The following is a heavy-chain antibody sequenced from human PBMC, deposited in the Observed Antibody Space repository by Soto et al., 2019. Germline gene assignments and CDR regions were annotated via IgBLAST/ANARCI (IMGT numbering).Heavy chain of an antibody. CDR1: GFTFDDYA. V-gene: IGHV3-9*01. D-gene: IGHD5-18*01. J-gene: IGHJ4*02. Sequence: EVQLVESGGGLVQPGRSLRLSCAASGFTFDDYAMHWVRQAPGKGLEWVSGISWNSGSIGYADSVKGRFTISRDNAKNTLYLQRNSLRPEDTALYYCAKDRDGYQRRDYFDSWSQGTLVTVSS. CDR2: ISWNSGSI. CDR3: AKDRDGYQRRDYFDS.